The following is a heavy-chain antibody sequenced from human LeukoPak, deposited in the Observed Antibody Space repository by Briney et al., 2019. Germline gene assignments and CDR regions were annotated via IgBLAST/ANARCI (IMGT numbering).Heavy chain of an antibody. Sequence: PGGSLRLSCAASGFTFSSYEMNWVRQAPGKGLEWVSYISSSGSTIYYADSVKGRFTISRDNAKNSLYLQMNSLRTEDTAVYYCARGERQQLVPSYDYWGQGTLVTVSS. D-gene: IGHD6-13*01. CDR1: GFTFSSYE. CDR3: ARGERQQLVPSYDY. J-gene: IGHJ4*02. V-gene: IGHV3-48*03. CDR2: ISSSGSTI.